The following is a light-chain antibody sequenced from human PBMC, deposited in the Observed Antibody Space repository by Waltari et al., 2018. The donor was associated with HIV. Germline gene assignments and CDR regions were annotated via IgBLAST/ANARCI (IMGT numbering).Light chain of an antibody. Sequence: QSVLTQPPSASGTPGQRVTISCSGSSSNIGSHTVTWYQQLPGTAPNLLIFSNNQRPSGVPDRCSGSKSGTSASLAISGLQSEDEADYYCAAWDDSLNGPVFGGGTKLTVL. J-gene: IGLJ3*02. V-gene: IGLV1-44*01. CDR3: AAWDDSLNGPV. CDR2: SNN. CDR1: SSNIGSHT.